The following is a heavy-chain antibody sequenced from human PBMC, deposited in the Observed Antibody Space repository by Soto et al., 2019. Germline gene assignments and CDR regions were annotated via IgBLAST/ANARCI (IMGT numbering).Heavy chain of an antibody. D-gene: IGHD3-3*01. CDR2: IGGSGAST. J-gene: IGHJ4*02. V-gene: IGHV3-23*01. CDR1: GFTFTNYA. Sequence: EVQLLESGGGLVQPGGSLRLSCAASGFTFTNYAMGWVRQAPGKGLEWVSTIGGSGASTYYADSVKGRFTISRGNSKNKFNHKMNSLRAEETAEYSCAKDHADVLRFLEGLWYVDYWGQGTLVTVSS. CDR3: AKDHADVLRFLEGLWYVDY.